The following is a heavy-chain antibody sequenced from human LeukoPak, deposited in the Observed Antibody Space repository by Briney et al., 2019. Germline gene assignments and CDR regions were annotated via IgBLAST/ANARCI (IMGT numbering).Heavy chain of an antibody. Sequence: SETLSLTCAVYGGSFSGYYWSWIRQPPGKGLEWIGEINHSGSTNYNPSLKSRVTISVDTSKNQFSLKLSSVTAADTAVYYCARWRYYDILTGYYHFDYWGQGTLVTVSS. J-gene: IGHJ4*02. D-gene: IGHD3-9*01. CDR1: GGSFSGYY. V-gene: IGHV4-34*01. CDR2: INHSGST. CDR3: ARWRYYDILTGYYHFDY.